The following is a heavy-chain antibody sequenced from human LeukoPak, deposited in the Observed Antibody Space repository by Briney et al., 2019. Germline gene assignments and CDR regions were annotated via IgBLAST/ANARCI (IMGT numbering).Heavy chain of an antibody. J-gene: IGHJ4*02. V-gene: IGHV4-34*01. CDR3: ARGPDYSGSYYLDY. CDR1: GGSFSGYY. CDR2: INHSGST. Sequence: SETLSLTCAVYGGSFSGYYWSWIRQPLGKGLEWIGEINHSGSTNYNPSLKSRVTISVDTSKNQFSLKLSSVTAADTAVYYCARGPDYSGSYYLDYWGQGTLVTVSS. D-gene: IGHD1-26*01.